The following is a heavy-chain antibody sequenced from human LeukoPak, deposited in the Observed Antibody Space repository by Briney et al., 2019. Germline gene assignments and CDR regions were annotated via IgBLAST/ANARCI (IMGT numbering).Heavy chain of an antibody. V-gene: IGHV4-39*01. CDR1: GGSISSSSYY. Sequence: PSETLSLTCTVSGGSISSSSYYWGWIRQPPGKGLEWIGSIYYSGSTYYNPSLKGRVTISVDTSKNQFSLKLSSVTAADTAVYYCARHPRRSGWYGAFDIWGQGTMVTVSS. CDR3: ARHPRRSGWYGAFDI. CDR2: IYYSGST. J-gene: IGHJ3*02. D-gene: IGHD6-19*01.